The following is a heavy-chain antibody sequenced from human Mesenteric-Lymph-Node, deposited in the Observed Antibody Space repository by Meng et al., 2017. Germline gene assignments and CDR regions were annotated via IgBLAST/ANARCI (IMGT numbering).Heavy chain of an antibody. Sequence: SETLFLTCAAYGGSFSGYYWSWIRQPPGKGLEWIGEINHSGSTNYNPSLKSRVTISVDTSKNQFSLKLSSVTAADTAVYYCARRRRGGSYFVLYDFDIWGQGTMVTVSS. CDR2: INHSGST. J-gene: IGHJ3*02. D-gene: IGHD1-26*01. CDR3: ARRRRGGSYFVLYDFDI. V-gene: IGHV4-34*01. CDR1: GGSFSGYY.